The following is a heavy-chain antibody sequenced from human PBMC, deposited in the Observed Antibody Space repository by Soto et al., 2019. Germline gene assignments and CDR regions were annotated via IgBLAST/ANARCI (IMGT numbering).Heavy chain of an antibody. CDR1: GFMFSVYG. Sequence: QVQLVESGGGVVQPGRSLRLSCAASGFMFSVYGMHWVRQAPGKGPEWVAVISSDGRSEFYADPVKGRFTISRDNPKTTLFLQMTSLRPKDTAIYYCAKTIDTPSGVSSIGPGALLDYWGQGTLVTVSS. D-gene: IGHD2-2*01. CDR2: ISSDGRSE. J-gene: IGHJ4*02. V-gene: IGHV3-30*18. CDR3: AKTIDTPSGVSSIGPGALLDY.